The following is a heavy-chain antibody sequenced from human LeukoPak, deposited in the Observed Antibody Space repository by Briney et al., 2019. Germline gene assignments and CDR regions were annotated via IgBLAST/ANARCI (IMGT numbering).Heavy chain of an antibody. Sequence: GGSLRLSCAASGFTFSSYAMSRVRQAPGKGLEWVSAISGSGGSTYYADSVKGRFTISRDNSKNTLYLQMNSLRAEDTAVYYCAKEALSYCSSTSCYLGAFDIWGQGTMVTVSS. CDR2: ISGSGGST. CDR1: GFTFSSYA. CDR3: AKEALSYCSSTSCYLGAFDI. D-gene: IGHD2-2*01. J-gene: IGHJ3*02. V-gene: IGHV3-23*01.